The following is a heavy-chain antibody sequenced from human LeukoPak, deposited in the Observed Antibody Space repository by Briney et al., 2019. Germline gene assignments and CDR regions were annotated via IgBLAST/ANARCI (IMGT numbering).Heavy chain of an antibody. CDR2: IKEDGSEK. CDR3: ARDPGSGYEEHFDY. V-gene: IGHV3-7*03. Sequence: GGSLRLSCAASGFTFSNSWMSWVRQSPGKGLEWVANIKEDGSEKYYVDSVKGRFTISRDNAKDSLYLQMNSLRAEDTAVYYCARDPGSGYEEHFDYWGQGTLVTVSS. D-gene: IGHD5-12*01. CDR1: GFTFSNSW. J-gene: IGHJ4*02.